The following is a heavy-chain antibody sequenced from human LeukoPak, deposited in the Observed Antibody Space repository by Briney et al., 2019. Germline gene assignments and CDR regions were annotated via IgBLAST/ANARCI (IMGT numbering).Heavy chain of an antibody. CDR1: GYTFTSYA. V-gene: IGHV7-4-1*02. CDR2: INTNTGNP. CDR3: ARDYTYFGELKNWFDP. D-gene: IGHD3-10*01. J-gene: IGHJ5*02. Sequence: ASVKVSCKASGYTFTSYAMNWVRQAPGQGLEWMGWINTNTGNPTYAQGFTGRFVFSLDTSVSTAYLQISSLKAEDTAVYYCARDYTYFGELKNWFDPWGQGTLVTVSS.